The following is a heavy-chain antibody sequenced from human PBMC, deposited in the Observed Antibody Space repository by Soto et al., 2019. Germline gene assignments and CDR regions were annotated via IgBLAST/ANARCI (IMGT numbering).Heavy chain of an antibody. J-gene: IGHJ6*03. CDR3: ARAPGGYDYYYYYYYMDV. Sequence: PSETLSLTCTVSGGSISSYYWSWIRQPPGKGLEWIGYIYYSGSTNYNPSLKSRVTISVDTSKNQFSLKLSSVTAADTAVYYCARAPGGYDYYYYYYYMDVWGKGTTVTVSS. V-gene: IGHV4-59*01. D-gene: IGHD5-12*01. CDR1: GGSISSYY. CDR2: IYYSGST.